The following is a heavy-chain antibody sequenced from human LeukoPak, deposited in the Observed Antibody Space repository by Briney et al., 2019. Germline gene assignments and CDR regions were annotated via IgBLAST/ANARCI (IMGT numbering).Heavy chain of an antibody. CDR2: IIPIFGTA. D-gene: IGHD1-1*01. V-gene: IGHV1-69*13. CDR3: ARETRYRNFDY. J-gene: IGHJ4*02. Sequence: GASVKVSCKASGGTFSSYAISWVRQAPGQGLEWMGGIIPIFGTANYAQKFRGRVTITADESTSTAYMELSSLRSEDTAVYYCARETRYRNFDYWGQGTLVTVSS. CDR1: GGTFSSYA.